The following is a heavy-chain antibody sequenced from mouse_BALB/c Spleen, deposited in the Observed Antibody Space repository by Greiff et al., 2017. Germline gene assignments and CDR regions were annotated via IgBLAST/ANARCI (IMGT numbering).Heavy chain of an antibody. J-gene: IGHJ4*01. CDR3: ARNYDGYPYAMDY. V-gene: IGHV5-6*01. CDR1: GFTFSSYG. CDR2: ISSGGSST. D-gene: IGHD2-3*01. Sequence: EVQLVESGGDLVKPGGSLKLSCAASGFTFSSYGMSWVRQTPDKRLEWVATISSGGSSTYYPDSVKGRFTISSDNAKNTLYLQMSSLKSEDTAMYYCARNYDGYPYAMDYWGQGTSVTVSS.